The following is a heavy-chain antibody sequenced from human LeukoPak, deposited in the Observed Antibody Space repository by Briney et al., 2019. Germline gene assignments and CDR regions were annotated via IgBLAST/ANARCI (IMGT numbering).Heavy chain of an antibody. D-gene: IGHD4-23*01. V-gene: IGHV3-15*01. CDR3: TSDLPGGSSNYFDD. J-gene: IGHJ4*02. Sequence: GGSLRLSCAASGFTFTNAWMRWVRQAPGKGLEWVAGIKSRVSGGTTDYAAPVKGRFTISRDDSKNTLHLKMDSLRTEETAVYYCTSDLPGGSSNYFDDWGQGTLVTVSS. CDR1: GFTFTNAW. CDR2: IKSRVSGGTT.